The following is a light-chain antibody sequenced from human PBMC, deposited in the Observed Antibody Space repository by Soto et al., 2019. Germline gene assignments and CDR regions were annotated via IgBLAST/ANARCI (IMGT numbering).Light chain of an antibody. CDR1: SGHSDYA. V-gene: IGLV4-69*01. Sequence: QLVLTQSPSASASLGASVKLTCTLSSGHSDYASAWHQQQPEKGPRYLMKITSDGSHSKGDGILDRFSGSSSGAERYLTISSLQSEDEADYYCQTWGTGILVVFGGGTQLTVL. CDR3: QTWGTGILVV. CDR2: ITSDGSH. J-gene: IGLJ7*01.